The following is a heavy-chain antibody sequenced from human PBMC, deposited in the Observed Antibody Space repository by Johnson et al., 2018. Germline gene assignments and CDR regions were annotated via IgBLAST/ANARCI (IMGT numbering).Heavy chain of an antibody. CDR1: GFTFSSYA. CDR3: AKDSRGHSSSWYWSSLGEYFQH. V-gene: IGHV3-30-3*01. CDR2: ISYDGSNK. D-gene: IGHD6-13*01. J-gene: IGHJ1*01. Sequence: LVQSGVGVVQPGRSLRLSCAASGFTFSSYAMHWVRQAPGKGLEWVAVISYDGSNKYYADSVKGRFTISRDNSKNTLYLQMNSLRAEDTAVYYCAKDSRGHSSSWYWSSLGEYFQHWGQGTLVTVSS.